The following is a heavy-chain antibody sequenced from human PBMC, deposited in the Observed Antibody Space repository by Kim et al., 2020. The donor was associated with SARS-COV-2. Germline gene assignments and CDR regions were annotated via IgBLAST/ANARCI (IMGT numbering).Heavy chain of an antibody. Sequence: GESLKISCKGSGYSFSNYWIAWVRQMPGKGLEWMGMTYPGDSETRYSPSFKGQVTISADKSTNTAYLQWSSLKAADTGVYFCARTHLGSKRFFYFYMEVWGKGTTVTVSS. J-gene: IGHJ6*03. CDR1: GYSFSNYW. CDR2: TYPGDSET. CDR3: ARTHLGSKRFFYFYMEV. D-gene: IGHD2-2*03. V-gene: IGHV5-51*01.